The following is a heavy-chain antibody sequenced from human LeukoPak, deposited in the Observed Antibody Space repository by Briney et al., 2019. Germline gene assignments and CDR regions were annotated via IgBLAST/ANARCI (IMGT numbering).Heavy chain of an antibody. J-gene: IGHJ6*03. Sequence: PGGSLRLSCAASGFTFSSYGMHWVRQAPGKGLEGVAVIWYDGSNKYYADSVKGRFTISRDNSKNTLYLQMNSLRAEDTAVYYCAKDRGYSYGYYMDVWGKGTTVTVSS. CDR1: GFTFSSYG. D-gene: IGHD5-18*01. CDR3: AKDRGYSYGYYMDV. V-gene: IGHV3-33*06. CDR2: IWYDGSNK.